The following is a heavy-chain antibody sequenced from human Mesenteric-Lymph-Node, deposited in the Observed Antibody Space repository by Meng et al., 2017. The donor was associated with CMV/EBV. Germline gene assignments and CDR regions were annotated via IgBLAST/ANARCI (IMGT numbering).Heavy chain of an antibody. V-gene: IGHV3-30-3*02. CDR1: GFTFSSYG. J-gene: IGHJ6*02. Sequence: GESLKISCAASGFTFSSYGMHWVRQAPGKGLEWVAVISYDGINKYYADSVKGRFTMSRDNSKNTLYLQMHSLRAEDTAVYYCAKTDVWGQGTTVTVSS. CDR2: ISYDGINK. CDR3: AKTDV.